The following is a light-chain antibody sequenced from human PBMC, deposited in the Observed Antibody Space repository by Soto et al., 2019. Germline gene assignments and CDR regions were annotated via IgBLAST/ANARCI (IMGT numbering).Light chain of an antibody. CDR2: DVY. CDR3: TSFTSSSTLLV. CDR1: SSDVGGYNY. V-gene: IGLV2-14*03. Sequence: QAVLTQPASVSGSSGESITVSCTGTSSDVGGYNYVSWYQQHPGKAPKLMIYDVYNRPSGVSNRFSGSKSGNTASLTISGLQDEDEADYFCTSFTSSSTLLVFGTGTKVTVL. J-gene: IGLJ1*01.